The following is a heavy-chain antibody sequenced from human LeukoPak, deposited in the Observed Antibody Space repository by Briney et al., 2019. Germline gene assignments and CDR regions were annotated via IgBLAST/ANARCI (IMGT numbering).Heavy chain of an antibody. CDR1: GFTFSSYW. D-gene: IGHD2-8*01. Sequence: GGSLRLSCAASGFTFSSYWMTWVRQAPGKGLEWVANIKQDGSKKNYVDSVKGRFTISRDNAKNSLYLQMNSLRAEDTAVYYCAKDMGYFTGMDVWGQGTTVTVSS. V-gene: IGHV3-7*03. CDR3: AKDMGYFTGMDV. CDR2: IKQDGSKK. J-gene: IGHJ6*02.